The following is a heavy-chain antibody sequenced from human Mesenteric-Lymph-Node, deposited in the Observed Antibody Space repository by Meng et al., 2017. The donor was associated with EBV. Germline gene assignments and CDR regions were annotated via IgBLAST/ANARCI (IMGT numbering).Heavy chain of an antibody. V-gene: IGHV3-21*01. CDR2: IFTSGNI. D-gene: IGHD3-16*01. J-gene: IGHJ4*02. Sequence: EVQLVESGGGMVKPGGYLRLSCAASGFPFSSYSMNWVRQAPGKGLEWVSSIFTSGNIYYADSVKGRFTISRDNAKNSLHLLMNNLRVEDTAVYYCTRALGDSTAYWGQGTLVTVSS. CDR1: GFPFSSYS. CDR3: TRALGDSTAY.